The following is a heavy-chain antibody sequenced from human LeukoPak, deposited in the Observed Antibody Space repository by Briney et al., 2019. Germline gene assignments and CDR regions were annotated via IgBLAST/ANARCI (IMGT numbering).Heavy chain of an antibody. Sequence: PSETLSLTCTVSGGSVSSGAYYWSWIRQFPGKGLEWIGYIFSSGSTSYNPSLRSRVTVSFDTTKNQSSLNLISVSAADTAVYFCAREAWAGTTSGWFDPWGQGILVTVSS. CDR1: GGSVSSGAYY. J-gene: IGHJ5*02. V-gene: IGHV4-31*03. D-gene: IGHD1-7*01. CDR3: AREAWAGTTSGWFDP. CDR2: IFSSGST.